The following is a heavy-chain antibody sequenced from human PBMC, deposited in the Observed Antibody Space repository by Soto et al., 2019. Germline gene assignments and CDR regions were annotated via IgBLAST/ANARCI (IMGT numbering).Heavy chain of an antibody. D-gene: IGHD5-18*01. CDR3: AREGAGDTAMPFEFNY. J-gene: IGHJ4*02. CDR2: IIPIFGTA. CDR1: GGTFSGYA. Sequence: QVELVQSGAEVKKPGSSVKVSCKASGGTFSGYAISWVRQAPGQGLEWMGGIIPIFGTANYAQKFQGRVTITADESTSTAYMELSSLRSEDTAVYYCAREGAGDTAMPFEFNYWGQGTLVTVSS. V-gene: IGHV1-69*01.